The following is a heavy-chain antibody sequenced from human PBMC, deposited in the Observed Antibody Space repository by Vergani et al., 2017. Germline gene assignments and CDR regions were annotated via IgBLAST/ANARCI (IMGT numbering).Heavy chain of an antibody. CDR3: ARKSCGTPGCQIGYFRE. CDR2: ISYDGTQK. CDR1: GFTHRYYG. D-gene: IGHD1-1*01. V-gene: IGHV3-30*03. J-gene: IGHJ1*01. Sequence: QVHLVESGGGVVQPGRSLRLSCVVSGFTHRYYGMHWVRPAPGKGLEWVAVISYDGTQKYYADSVKGRFTISRDNSKSTLYLQMNSLRTKDTAVYYCARKSCGTPGCQIGYFREWGQGTLVTVSS.